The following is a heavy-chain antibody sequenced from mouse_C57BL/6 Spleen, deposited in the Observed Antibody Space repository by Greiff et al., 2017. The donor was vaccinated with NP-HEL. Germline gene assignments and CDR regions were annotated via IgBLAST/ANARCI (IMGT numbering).Heavy chain of an antibody. V-gene: IGHV1-42*01. Sequence: EVKLMESGPELVKPGASVKISCKASGYSFTGYYMNWVKQSPEKSLEWIGEINPSTGGTTYNQKFKAKATLTVDKSSSTAYMQLKSLTSEDSAVYYCARGGNWFAYWGQGTLVTVSA. CDR3: ARGGNWFAY. J-gene: IGHJ3*01. CDR1: GYSFTGYY. CDR2: INPSTGGT.